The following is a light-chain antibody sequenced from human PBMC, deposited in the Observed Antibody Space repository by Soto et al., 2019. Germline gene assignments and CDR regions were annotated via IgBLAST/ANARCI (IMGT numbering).Light chain of an antibody. CDR3: AAWDDSLSGLQVV. CDR2: RNN. Sequence: SVLTQPPSASGTPGQRVTISCSGSSSNIGSNYVYWYQQLPGTAPKLLIYRNNQRPSGVPDRFSGSKSGTSASLAISGLRSEDEADYYCAAWDDSLSGLQVVFGGGTKLTVL. CDR1: SSNIGSNY. V-gene: IGLV1-47*01. J-gene: IGLJ2*01.